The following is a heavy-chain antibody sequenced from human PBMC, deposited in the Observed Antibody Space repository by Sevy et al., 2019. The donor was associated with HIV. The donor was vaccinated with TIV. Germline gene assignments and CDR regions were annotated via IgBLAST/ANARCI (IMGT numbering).Heavy chain of an antibody. Sequence: GRSLRLSCAASGFTVSSNYMSWVRQAPGKGLEWVSVIYSGGSTYYADSVKGRFTISRDNSKNTLYLQMNSLRAEDTAVYYCASSYCGGDCYSLAVYYYYGMDVWGQGTTVTVSS. J-gene: IGHJ6*02. CDR2: IYSGGST. CDR3: ASSYCGGDCYSLAVYYYYGMDV. V-gene: IGHV3-53*01. CDR1: GFTVSSNY. D-gene: IGHD2-21*02.